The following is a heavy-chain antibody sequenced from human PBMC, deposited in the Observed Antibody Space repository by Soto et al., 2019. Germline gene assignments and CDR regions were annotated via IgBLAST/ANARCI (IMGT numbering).Heavy chain of an antibody. CDR1: GYSFTSYW. CDR3: ASTIVGATGYYYGMDV. D-gene: IGHD1-26*01. Sequence: LGESLKISCKGSGYSFTSYWIGWVRQMPGKGLEWMGIIYPGDSDTRYSPSFQGQVTISADKSISTAYLQWSSLKASDTAMYYCASTIVGATGYYYGMDVWGQGTTVTVSS. V-gene: IGHV5-51*01. J-gene: IGHJ6*02. CDR2: IYPGDSDT.